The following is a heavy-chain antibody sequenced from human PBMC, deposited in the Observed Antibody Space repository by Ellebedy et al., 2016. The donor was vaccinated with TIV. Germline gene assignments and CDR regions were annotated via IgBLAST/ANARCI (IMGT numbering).Heavy chain of an antibody. J-gene: IGHJ4*02. CDR2: INHSGST. CDR3: ARGILGKRATGWYFDY. D-gene: IGHD7-27*01. Sequence: MPSETLSLTCAVYGGSFSGYYWSWIRQPPGKGLEWIGEINHSGSTNYNPSLKSRVTISVDTSKNQFSLKLSSVTAADTAVYYCARGILGKRATGWYFDYWGQGTLVTVSS. V-gene: IGHV4-34*01. CDR1: GGSFSGYY.